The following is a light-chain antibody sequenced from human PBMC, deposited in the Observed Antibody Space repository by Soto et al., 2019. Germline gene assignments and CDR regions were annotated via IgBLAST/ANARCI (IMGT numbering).Light chain of an antibody. Sequence: DIQMTQSPSTLSASVGDRVTITCRASQGISNWLDWYQQKPGKAPNLLIYDASSLETGVPSRFSGSGSGTEFTLTISSLQPDDVGTYYCQQYNSFSGTFGQGTKVEIK. CDR3: QQYNSFSGT. J-gene: IGKJ1*01. V-gene: IGKV1-5*01. CDR2: DAS. CDR1: QGISNW.